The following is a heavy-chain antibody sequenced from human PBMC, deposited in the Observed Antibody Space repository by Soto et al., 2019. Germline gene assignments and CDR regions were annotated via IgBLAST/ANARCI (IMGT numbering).Heavy chain of an antibody. CDR1: GGKISSSSYY. D-gene: IGHD3-16*01. CDR3: ARHALRLYNFDY. CDR2: IYYSGST. J-gene: IGHJ4*02. Sequence: SVTLRLSWTVSGGKISSSSYYWSWIRKPPGKGLEWIGSIYYSGSTYYNPSLKSRVTISVDTSKNQFSLKLSSVTAADTAVYCRARHALRLYNFDYWGQGTLVTGSS. V-gene: IGHV4-39*01.